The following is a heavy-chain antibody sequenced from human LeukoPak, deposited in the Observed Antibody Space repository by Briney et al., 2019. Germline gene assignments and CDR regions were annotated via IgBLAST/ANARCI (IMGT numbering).Heavy chain of an antibody. CDR2: ISASSDNT. J-gene: IGHJ5*02. V-gene: IGHV3-23*01. Sequence: GGSLRLSCAVSGFTFSSFAMGWVRQAPGKGLEWVSAISASSDNTYYADSVKGRFTISRDNSKNTLYLQMNSLRPEDTALYYCAKISAWGQGTLVTVSS. CDR3: AKISA. D-gene: IGHD6-19*01. CDR1: GFTFSSFA.